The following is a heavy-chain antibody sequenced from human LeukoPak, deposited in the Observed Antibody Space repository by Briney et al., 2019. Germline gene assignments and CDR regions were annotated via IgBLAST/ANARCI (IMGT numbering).Heavy chain of an antibody. CDR1: GFTFSSYA. J-gene: IGHJ4*02. CDR3: AKWDFGVTNRDY. V-gene: IGHV3-30*02. D-gene: IGHD3-3*01. Sequence: PGRSLRLSCAASGFTFSSYAMHWVRQAPGKGLEWVAFIRYDGSNKYYADSVKGRFTISRDNSKNTLYLQMNSLRAEDTAVYHCAKWDFGVTNRDYWGQGTLVTVSS. CDR2: IRYDGSNK.